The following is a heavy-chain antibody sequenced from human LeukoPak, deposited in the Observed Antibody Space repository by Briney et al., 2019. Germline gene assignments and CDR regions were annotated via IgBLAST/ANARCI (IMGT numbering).Heavy chain of an antibody. V-gene: IGHV3-33*01. CDR2: IWNDGSKK. CDR1: GFTLSDHG. D-gene: IGHD3-22*01. CDR3: ARSTRGDSNGQGDDLDI. J-gene: IGHJ3*02. Sequence: GGSLRLSCAASGFTLSDHGMHWVRRAPGKGLEWVAVIWNDGSKKYYGDSVKGRFTISRDTSKNTLDLQMDSLRVEDTAVYYCARSTRGDSNGQGDDLDIWGQGTMVTVSA.